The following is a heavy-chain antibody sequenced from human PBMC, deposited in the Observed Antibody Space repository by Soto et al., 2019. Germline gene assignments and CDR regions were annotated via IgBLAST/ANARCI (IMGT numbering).Heavy chain of an antibody. Sequence: QVQLVQSGAEVKKPGASVKVSCKASGYTFTSYDINWVRQATGQGLEWMGWMNPNSGNTGYAQKFQGRVTMTRNTSISTAYMELSSLRSEDTAVYYCARGRRGYSGSPKLSWFDPWGQGPLVTVSS. V-gene: IGHV1-8*01. CDR1: GYTFTSYD. CDR2: MNPNSGNT. D-gene: IGHD1-26*01. CDR3: ARGRRGYSGSPKLSWFDP. J-gene: IGHJ5*02.